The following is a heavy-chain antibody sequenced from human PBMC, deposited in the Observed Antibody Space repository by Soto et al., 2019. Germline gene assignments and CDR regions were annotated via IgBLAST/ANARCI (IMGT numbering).Heavy chain of an antibody. Sequence: PGGSLRLSCAASGFTFSSYWMSWVRQAPGEGLEWVANIKQDGSEKYYVDSVKGRVTISRDNAKNSLYLQMNSLRAEDTAVYYCARDHSYDSSAIYYYYGMDVWGQGTTVTVSS. CDR3: ARDHSYDSSAIYYYYGMDV. V-gene: IGHV3-7*01. CDR1: GFTFSSYW. CDR2: IKQDGSEK. D-gene: IGHD3-22*01. J-gene: IGHJ6*02.